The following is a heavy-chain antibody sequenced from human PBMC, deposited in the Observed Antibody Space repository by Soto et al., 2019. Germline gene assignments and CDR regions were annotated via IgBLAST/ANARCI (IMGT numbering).Heavy chain of an antibody. CDR2: VSASGSIT. D-gene: IGHD2-15*01. V-gene: IGHV3-23*01. Sequence: GGSLRLSCAASGFTFSSYDMSWVRQAPGKGLEWVSGVSASGSITSYADPAKGRFTISRDNAKNTVYLQMNSLRAEDTAVYYCAKGDCSGGRCYRGFDYWGQGTLVTVSA. CDR3: AKGDCSGGRCYRGFDY. J-gene: IGHJ4*02. CDR1: GFTFSSYD.